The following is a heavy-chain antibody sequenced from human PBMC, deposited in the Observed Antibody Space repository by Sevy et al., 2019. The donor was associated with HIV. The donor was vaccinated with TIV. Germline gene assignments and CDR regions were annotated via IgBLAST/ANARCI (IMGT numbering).Heavy chain of an antibody. D-gene: IGHD3-16*01. Sequence: GGSLRLSCAASGFTLSNYAVHWVRQAPGKGLEWVALISHDEIVREYADSVKGRFTISRDNSKNTVYLQMNSLRADHTAVYYCARDLPHLLPWELSRGSDSWGQGTLVTVSS. CDR1: GFTLSNYA. CDR3: ARDLPHLLPWELSRGSDS. CDR2: ISHDEIVR. J-gene: IGHJ4*02. V-gene: IGHV3-30*04.